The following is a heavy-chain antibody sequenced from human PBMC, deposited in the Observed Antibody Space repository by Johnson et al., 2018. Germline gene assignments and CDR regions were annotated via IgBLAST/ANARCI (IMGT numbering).Heavy chain of an antibody. V-gene: IGHV3-7*01. CDR2: INQDGSVK. D-gene: IGHD2-8*01. CDR3: ATSNGRRDAI. CDR1: GITFSSYW. J-gene: IGHJ3*02. Sequence: VQLVESGGDLVQPGGSLRLSCAASGITFSSYWMTWVRQAPGKGLEWVANINQDGSVKNYEDSVKGRFSISRDNSKNSLYRQMNSLRAEDTAVYYCATSNGRRDAIWGQGTMVTVSS.